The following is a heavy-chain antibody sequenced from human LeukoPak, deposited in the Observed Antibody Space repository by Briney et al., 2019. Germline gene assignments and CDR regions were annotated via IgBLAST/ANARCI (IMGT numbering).Heavy chain of an antibody. Sequence: GGSLRLSCTASGFTFSSYWMNWVRQAPGKGLEWVANINQGGTEKFYVDSVKGRFTISRDNAKNSLYLQMNSLTGEDTAVYYCATSRTFDYWGQGTLVTVSS. V-gene: IGHV3-7*01. D-gene: IGHD1-7*01. J-gene: IGHJ4*02. CDR1: GFTFSSYW. CDR2: INQGGTEK. CDR3: ATSRTFDY.